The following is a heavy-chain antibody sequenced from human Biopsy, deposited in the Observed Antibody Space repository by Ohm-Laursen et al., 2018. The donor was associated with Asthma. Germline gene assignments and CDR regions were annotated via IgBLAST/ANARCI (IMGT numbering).Heavy chain of an antibody. J-gene: IGHJ6*02. V-gene: IGHV1-69*13. D-gene: IGHD1-7*01. Sequence: SVKVSCKVSGGTFSSYAISWVRQAPGQGLEWMGGIIPIFGIANYAQKFQGRVTITADESTSTAYMELSSLRSEDTAVYYCARDPHNSYLASLRTKFNYYYYGMDVWGQGTTVTVSS. CDR1: GGTFSSYA. CDR2: IIPIFGIA. CDR3: ARDPHNSYLASLRTKFNYYYYGMDV.